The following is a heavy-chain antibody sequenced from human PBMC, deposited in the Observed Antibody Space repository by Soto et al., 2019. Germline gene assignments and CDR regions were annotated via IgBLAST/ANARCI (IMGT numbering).Heavy chain of an antibody. J-gene: IGHJ4*02. CDR2: IYYSGST. Sequence: ASETLSLTCTVSGGSLSSYYWSWIRQPPGKGLEWIGYIYYSGSTNYNPSLKSRVTISVDTSKNQFSLKLSSVTAADTAGYYCARVWGYYFDYWGQGTLVTVSS. V-gene: IGHV4-59*01. CDR3: ARVWGYYFDY. CDR1: GGSLSSYY. D-gene: IGHD3-10*01.